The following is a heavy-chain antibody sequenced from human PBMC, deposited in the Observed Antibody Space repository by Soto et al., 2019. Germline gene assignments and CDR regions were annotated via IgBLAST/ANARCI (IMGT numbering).Heavy chain of an antibody. CDR1: AFTFSGSA. CDR3: GYHNWSDP. J-gene: IGHJ5*02. D-gene: IGHD3-16*02. CDR2: IRSKANSYAT. Sequence: GGSLRLSCAASAFTFSGSAMHWVRQASGKGLEWVGRIRSKANSYATAYAASVKGRFTISRDDSKNTAYLQMNSLKTEDTAVYYCGYHNWSDPWGQGTRVTVSS. V-gene: IGHV3-73*01.